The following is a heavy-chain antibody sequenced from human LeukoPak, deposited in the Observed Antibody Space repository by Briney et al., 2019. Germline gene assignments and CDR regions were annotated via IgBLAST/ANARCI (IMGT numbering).Heavy chain of an antibody. CDR1: GYTFTGYY. Sequence: GASVKVSCKASGYTFTGYYMHWVRQAPGQGLEWMGWINPNSGGTNYAQEFQGRVTMTRDTSISTAYMELSRLRSDDTAVYYCARQGSGWYLDYWGQGTLVTVSS. CDR3: ARQGSGWYLDY. V-gene: IGHV1-2*02. J-gene: IGHJ4*02. CDR2: INPNSGGT. D-gene: IGHD6-19*01.